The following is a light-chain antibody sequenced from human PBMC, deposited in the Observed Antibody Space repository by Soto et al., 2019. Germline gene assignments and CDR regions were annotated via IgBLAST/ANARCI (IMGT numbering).Light chain of an antibody. CDR1: NSDIGGYNA. Sequence: QSALTQPASVSGSPGQTITISCTGTNSDIGGYNAVSWYQHHPGKAPKLIIYEVTHRPSGVSDRFSASKSGNTASLTISGLQAEDEADYYCNSFRVSHLYVFGTGTKLIVL. V-gene: IGLV2-14*01. CDR2: EVT. CDR3: NSFRVSHLYV. J-gene: IGLJ1*01.